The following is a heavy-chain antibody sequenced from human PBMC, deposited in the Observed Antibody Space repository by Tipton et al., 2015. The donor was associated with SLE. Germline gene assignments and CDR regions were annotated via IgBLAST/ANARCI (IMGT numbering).Heavy chain of an antibody. D-gene: IGHD3-22*01. CDR1: GGSISSGGYY. J-gene: IGHJ3*02. CDR2: IYYSGST. V-gene: IGHV4-31*03. CDR3: ARTYYYDSSGSDAFDI. Sequence: TLSLTCTVSGGSISSGGYYWSWIRQHPGKGLEWIGYIYYSGSTYYNPSLKSRVTISVDTSKNQFSLKLSSVTAADTAVYYCARTYYYDSSGSDAFDIWGQGTMVTVSS.